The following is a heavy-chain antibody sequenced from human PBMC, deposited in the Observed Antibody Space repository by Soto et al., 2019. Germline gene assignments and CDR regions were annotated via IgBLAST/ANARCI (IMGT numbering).Heavy chain of an antibody. J-gene: IGHJ5*02. Sequence: EVQLLESGGGLVQPGGSLRLSCAASGFTFSSYAMNWLRQAPGKGLEWVSAIGGSGGSTHHADSVKGRFSISRDNTKNTLYLQMNSQRAEDTAVYYCATGPIGASGTGWFDPWGQGTLVTVSS. CDR3: ATGPIGASGTGWFDP. CDR2: IGGSGGST. D-gene: IGHD6-13*01. V-gene: IGHV3-23*01. CDR1: GFTFSSYA.